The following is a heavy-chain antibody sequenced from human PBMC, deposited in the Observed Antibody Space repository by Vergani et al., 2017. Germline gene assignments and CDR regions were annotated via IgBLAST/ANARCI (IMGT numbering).Heavy chain of an antibody. CDR1: GGSISSGSHY. V-gene: IGHV4-61*02. Sequence: QVQLQESGPGLVKPSQTLSLTCTVPGGSISSGSHYWSWIRQPAGKGLEWIGRIYTSGSTNYNPSLKSRVTISVDTSKNQFSLKLSSVTAADTAVYYCAAAGYSQAYYYYGMDVWGQGTTVTVSS. CDR3: AAAGYSQAYYYYGMDV. J-gene: IGHJ6*02. D-gene: IGHD3-9*01. CDR2: IYTSGST.